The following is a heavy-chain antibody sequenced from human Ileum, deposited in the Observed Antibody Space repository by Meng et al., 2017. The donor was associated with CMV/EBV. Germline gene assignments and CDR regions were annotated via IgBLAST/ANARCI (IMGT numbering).Heavy chain of an antibody. CDR3: ARATPYQINIRRGAIPTFYN. D-gene: IGHD2/OR15-2a*01. Sequence: FSNYALHWVRQPPGKGLEWVAVISYDGSDKYYADSLKGRFAISRDKSKNTLYLQMNSLRPEDTAMYYCARATPYQINIRRGAIPTFYNWGQGTLVTVSS. J-gene: IGHJ4*02. CDR1: FSNYA. V-gene: IGHV3-30*09. CDR2: ISYDGSDK.